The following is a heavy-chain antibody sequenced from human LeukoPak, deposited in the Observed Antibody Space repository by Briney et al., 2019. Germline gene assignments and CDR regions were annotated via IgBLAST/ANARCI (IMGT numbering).Heavy chain of an antibody. Sequence: GGSLRLSFAASGFTFSRHWMSWVRQTLDKGLEWVAHIGPDGNAKYYVDFVKGRFTISRDNAKNFLILQMNNLRAEDTAVYYCVTWSGPDSEPLNFWGQGTLVTVSS. V-gene: IGHV3-7*01. J-gene: IGHJ4*02. CDR1: GFTFSRHW. CDR3: VTWSGPDSEPLNF. D-gene: IGHD3-3*01. CDR2: IGPDGNAK.